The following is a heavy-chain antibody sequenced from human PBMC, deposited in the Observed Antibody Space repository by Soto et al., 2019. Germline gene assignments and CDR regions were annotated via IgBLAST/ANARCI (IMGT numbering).Heavy chain of an antibody. D-gene: IGHD3-22*01. CDR2: IYPGDSDT. Sequence: GESLKISCKGSGYSFTSYWIGWVRQMPGKGLEWMGIIYPGDSDTRYSPSFQGQVTISADKSISTAYLQWSSLKASDTAMYYCARHLLRYYDIFACYDDFDIWGQGTMVTVSS. J-gene: IGHJ3*02. CDR3: ARHLLRYYDIFACYDDFDI. V-gene: IGHV5-51*01. CDR1: GYSFTSYW.